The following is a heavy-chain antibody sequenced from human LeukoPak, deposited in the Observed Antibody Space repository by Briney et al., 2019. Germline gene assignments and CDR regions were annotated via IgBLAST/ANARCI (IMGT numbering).Heavy chain of an antibody. Sequence: GGSLRLSCAASEFTFSSYWLHWVRQAPGKGLVWVSRINSDGSSTTYADSVKGRFTTSRDNAKNTLYLQMNSLRAEDTAVYYCARAGRITIFGVVPSPFDYWGQGTLVTVSS. CDR3: ARAGRITIFGVVPSPFDY. CDR2: INSDGSST. J-gene: IGHJ4*02. V-gene: IGHV3-74*03. D-gene: IGHD3-3*01. CDR1: EFTFSSYW.